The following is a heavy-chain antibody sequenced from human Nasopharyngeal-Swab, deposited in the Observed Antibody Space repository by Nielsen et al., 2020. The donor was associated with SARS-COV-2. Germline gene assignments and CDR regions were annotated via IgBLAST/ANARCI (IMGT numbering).Heavy chain of an antibody. CDR1: GFTFSDYY. J-gene: IGHJ6*02. D-gene: IGHD3-10*01. CDR2: ISSSGSTI. V-gene: IGHV3-11*04. CDR3: ASLLWFGELPSDYYYYGMDV. Sequence: GESLKISWAASGFTFSDYYMSWIRQAPGKGLEWVSYISSSGSTIYYADSVKGRFTISRDNAKNSLYLQMNSLRAEDTAVYYCASLLWFGELPSDYYYYGMDVWGQGTTVTVS.